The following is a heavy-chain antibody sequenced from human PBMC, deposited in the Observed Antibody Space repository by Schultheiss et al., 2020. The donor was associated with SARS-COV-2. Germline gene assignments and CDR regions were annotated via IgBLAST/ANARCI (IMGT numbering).Heavy chain of an antibody. V-gene: IGHV4-34*01. D-gene: IGHD4-17*01. CDR3: ASGGDYAAVDV. CDR1: GFTFSSYA. Sequence: GSLRLSCAASGFTFSSYAMHWVRQAPGKGLEWIGEINHSGSTNYNPSLKSRVTISVDTSKNQFSLKLSSVTAADTAVYYCASGGDYAAVDVWGKGTTVTVSS. J-gene: IGHJ6*04. CDR2: INHSGST.